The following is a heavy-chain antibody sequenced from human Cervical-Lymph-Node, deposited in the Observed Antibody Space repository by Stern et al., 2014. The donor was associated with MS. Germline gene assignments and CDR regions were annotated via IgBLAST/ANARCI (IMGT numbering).Heavy chain of an antibody. CDR2: ITNVGST. CDR3: ARDTSSPERSDW. CDR1: GFTVSRDY. D-gene: IGHD1-1*01. J-gene: IGHJ4*02. Sequence: EVQMVESGGGVIQPGGSLRLSCTASGFTVSRDYMTWVRQAPGKGLELVSLITNVGSTFYTDSVKRRFTISRDDSKNTVYLHMTSLRAEDTAMYYCARDTSSPERSDWWGQGTLVTVSS. V-gene: IGHV3-53*01.